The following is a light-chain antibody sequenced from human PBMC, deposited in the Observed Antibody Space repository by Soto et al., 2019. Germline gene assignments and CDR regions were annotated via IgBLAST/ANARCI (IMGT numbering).Light chain of an antibody. CDR2: STN. CDR3: VLYMGSGIWV. V-gene: IGLV8-61*01. Sequence: QTVVTQEPSFSVSLGGTVTLTCALSSGSVSNSYYPSWYQQTAGQAPRTLIKSTNTRSSGVPDRFSGSILGNKAALTITGAQADDESDYYCVLYMGSGIWVFGGGTKLTVL. J-gene: IGLJ2*01. CDR1: SGSVSNSYY.